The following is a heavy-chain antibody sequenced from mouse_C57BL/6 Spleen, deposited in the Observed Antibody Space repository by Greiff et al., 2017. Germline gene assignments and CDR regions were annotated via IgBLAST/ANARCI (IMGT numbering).Heavy chain of an antibody. CDR1: GYAFTNYL. D-gene: IGHD1-1*01. CDR2: INPGSGGT. J-gene: IGHJ4*01. V-gene: IGHV1-54*01. Sequence: QVQLQQSGAELVRPGTSVKVSCKASGYAFTNYLIEWVKQRPGQGLEWIGVINPGSGGTNYNEKFKGKATLTADKSSSTAYMQLSSLTSEDSAVYFCARRGYGSSYAYAMDYWGQGTSVTVSS. CDR3: ARRGYGSSYAYAMDY.